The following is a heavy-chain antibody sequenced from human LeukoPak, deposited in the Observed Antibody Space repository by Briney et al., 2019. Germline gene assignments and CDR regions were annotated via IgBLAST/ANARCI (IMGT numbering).Heavy chain of an antibody. D-gene: IGHD3-10*01. CDR3: VRDVRGVGGDYYYMDV. V-gene: IGHV3-74*01. J-gene: IGHJ6*03. CDR2: INRDGRST. CDR1: GFIFNTHW. Sequence: GGSLRLSCAASGFIFNTHWMHWVRQAPGKGLVWVSRINRDGRSTTYADSVKGRFTVSRDNAKNTLYLQMNSLGAEDTALYYCVRDVRGVGGDYYYMDVWGKGTTVTVSS.